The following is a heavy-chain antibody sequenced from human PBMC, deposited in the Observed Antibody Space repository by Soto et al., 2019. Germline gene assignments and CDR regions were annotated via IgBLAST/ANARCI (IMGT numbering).Heavy chain of an antibody. D-gene: IGHD3-22*01. CDR3: ARDSNYDSSGYYTFGGYGMDV. V-gene: IGHV3-33*01. Sequence: GGSLRLSCAASGFTFSSYGMHWVRQAPGKGLEWVAVIWYDGSNKYYADSVKGRFTISRDNSKNTLYLQMNSLRAEDTAVYYCARDSNYDSSGYYTFGGYGMDVWGQGTTATVSS. CDR1: GFTFSSYG. CDR2: IWYDGSNK. J-gene: IGHJ6*02.